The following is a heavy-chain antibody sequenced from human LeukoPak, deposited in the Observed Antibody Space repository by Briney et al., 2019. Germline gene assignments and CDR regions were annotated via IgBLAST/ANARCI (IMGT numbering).Heavy chain of an antibody. J-gene: IGHJ6*03. D-gene: IGHD3-10*01. Sequence: SETLSLTCTVSGGSISSYYWSWIRQPAGKGLEWIGRIYTSGSTNYNPSLKSRVTMSVDTSKNQFSLKLSSVTAADTAVYYCARDHRAQSHYYYYMDVWGKGTTVTVSS. CDR3: ARDHRAQSHYYYYMDV. CDR2: IYTSGST. CDR1: GGSISSYY. V-gene: IGHV4-4*07.